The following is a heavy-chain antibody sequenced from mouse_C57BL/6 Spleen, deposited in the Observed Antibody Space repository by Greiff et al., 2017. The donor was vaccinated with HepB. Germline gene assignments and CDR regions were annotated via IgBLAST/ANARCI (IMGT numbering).Heavy chain of an antibody. D-gene: IGHD1-1*01. J-gene: IGHJ2*01. Sequence: EVKLVESGEGLVKPGGSLKLSCAASGFTFSSYAMSWVRQTPEKRLEWVAYISSGGDYIYYADTVKGRFTISRDNARNTLYLQMSSLKSEDTAMYYCTRITTVVAGNFDYWGQGTTLTVSS. CDR3: TRITTVVAGNFDY. CDR1: GFTFSSYA. V-gene: IGHV5-9-1*02. CDR2: ISSGGDYI.